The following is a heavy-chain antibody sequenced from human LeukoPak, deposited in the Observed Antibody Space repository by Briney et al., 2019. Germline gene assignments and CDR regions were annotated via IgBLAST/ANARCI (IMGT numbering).Heavy chain of an antibody. CDR3: ARGDSSSKIDY. CDR1: GFTLNNCW. V-gene: IGHV3-7*01. J-gene: IGHJ4*02. CDR2: IWEDGSQK. D-gene: IGHD6-6*01. Sequence: GGSLRLSCAASGFTLNNCWMNWVRQAPGKGLEWVANIWEDGSQKYYVDSVKGRFTISRDNAKNSLYLQMNSLRAEDTAVYYCARGDSSSKIDYWGQGTLVTVSS.